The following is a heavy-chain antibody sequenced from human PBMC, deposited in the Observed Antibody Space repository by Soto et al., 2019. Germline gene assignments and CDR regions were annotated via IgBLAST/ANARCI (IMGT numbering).Heavy chain of an antibody. CDR2: IYHSGST. D-gene: IGHD2-15*01. Sequence: SETLSLTCAVSGDSISSGGYSWSWIRQPPGKGLEWIGYIYHSGSTYYNPSLKSRVTISVDRSKNQFSLKLSSVTAADTAVYYCARAVVTKYDYWGQETLVTVSS. CDR3: ARAVVTKYDY. CDR1: GDSISSGGYS. J-gene: IGHJ4*02. V-gene: IGHV4-30-2*01.